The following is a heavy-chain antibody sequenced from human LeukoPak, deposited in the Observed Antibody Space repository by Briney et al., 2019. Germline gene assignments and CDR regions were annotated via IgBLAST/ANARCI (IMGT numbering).Heavy chain of an antibody. CDR1: GVTVNNNY. D-gene: IGHD2-2*03. Sequence: GGSLSLSCAASGVTVNNNYMSWVRQAPGKVPEWVSSIYSSGDTHYADSVKGRFAISRDNSKNTLYLQMNSLTVEDTAVYYCTRDGSSSSRFGYWGQGTLVTVSA. CDR2: IYSSGDT. CDR3: TRDGSSSSRFGY. V-gene: IGHV3-66*01. J-gene: IGHJ4*02.